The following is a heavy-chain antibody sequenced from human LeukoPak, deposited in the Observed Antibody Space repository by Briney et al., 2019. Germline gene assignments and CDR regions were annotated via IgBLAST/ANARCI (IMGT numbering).Heavy chain of an antibody. CDR1: GGSISSSSYY. J-gene: IGHJ4*02. CDR2: IYYSGST. D-gene: IGHD6-13*01. V-gene: IGHV4-39*01. Sequence: SETLSLTCTVSGGSISSSSYYWGWIRQPPGKGLEWIGSIYYSGSTYYNPSLKSRVTISVDTSKNQFSLKLSSVTAADTAVYCCAGHWGPYSSPFDYWGQGTLVTVSS. CDR3: AGHWGPYSSPFDY.